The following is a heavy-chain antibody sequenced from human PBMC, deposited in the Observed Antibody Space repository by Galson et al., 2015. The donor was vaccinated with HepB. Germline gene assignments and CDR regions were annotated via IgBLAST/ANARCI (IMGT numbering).Heavy chain of an antibody. CDR1: GSTFSAYA. V-gene: IGHV1-69*13. J-gene: IGHJ4*02. D-gene: IGHD2-8*02. Sequence: SVKVSCKASGSTFSAYALHWVRQAPGQGLEWMGTIIPMFATPTYSQKFQGRITISADESTATAYLRLNSLRTEDTAVYFCARDVENTYGGVQMGDWGQGTLVTVSS. CDR2: IIPMFATP. CDR3: ARDVENTYGGVQMGD.